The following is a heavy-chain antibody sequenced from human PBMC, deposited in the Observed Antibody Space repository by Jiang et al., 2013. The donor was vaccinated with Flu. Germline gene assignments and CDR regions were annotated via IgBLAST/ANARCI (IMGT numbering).Heavy chain of an antibody. V-gene: IGHV4-59*11. CDR1: GVSINSHF. CDR3: ARDRGWLQFDD. Sequence: SLTCTVSGVSINSHFWTLGPAAPTGRGLEWIGYISNTGDTKYHPSLRSRVTFSRDTTKNQFSLNLNSVTAADTAVYFCARDRGWLQFDDWGQGTLVTVSS. D-gene: IGHD5-24*01. CDR2: ISNTGDT. J-gene: IGHJ4*02.